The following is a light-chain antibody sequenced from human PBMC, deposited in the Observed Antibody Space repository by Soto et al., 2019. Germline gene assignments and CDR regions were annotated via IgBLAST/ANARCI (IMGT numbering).Light chain of an antibody. CDR2: GAS. V-gene: IGKV3-20*01. CDR1: QSVSSSY. Sequence: EIVLTQSPGTLSLSPGERATLSCRASQSVSSSYLAWYQHKPGQAPRLLIYGASSRATGIPDRFSGSGPGTDFPLTISRLEPEDFAVYYCQQYGSSPTFGQGTKVEIK. CDR3: QQYGSSPT. J-gene: IGKJ1*01.